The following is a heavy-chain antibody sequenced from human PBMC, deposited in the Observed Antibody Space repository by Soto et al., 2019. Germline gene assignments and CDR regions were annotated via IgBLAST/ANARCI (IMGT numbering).Heavy chain of an antibody. CDR1: GDTFTSYG. V-gene: IGHV1-18*04. D-gene: IGHD3-3*01. J-gene: IGHJ5*02. Sequence: ASVKVSCKAPGDTFTSYGISWVRQAPGQGLEWKGWISAYNGNTNYAQKLQGRVTMTTDTSTSTAYMELRSLRSDDTAVYYCARSPYTIFGVVPTTGWFDPWGQGTLVTVSS. CDR2: ISAYNGNT. CDR3: ARSPYTIFGVVPTTGWFDP.